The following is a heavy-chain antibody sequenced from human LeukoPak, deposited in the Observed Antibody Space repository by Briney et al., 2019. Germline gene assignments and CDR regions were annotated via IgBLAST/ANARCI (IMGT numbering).Heavy chain of an antibody. Sequence: PGGPLRLDCAASGFTFSSYGMNWVRQAPAKGLAWVSSISSSSSYIYYADSVKGRFTISRDNAKNSLYLQMNSLRAEDTAVYYCARTQAPYSSSSAFDYWGQGTLVTVSS. V-gene: IGHV3-21*01. D-gene: IGHD6-6*01. CDR2: ISSSSSYI. J-gene: IGHJ4*02. CDR1: GFTFSSYG. CDR3: ARTQAPYSSSSAFDY.